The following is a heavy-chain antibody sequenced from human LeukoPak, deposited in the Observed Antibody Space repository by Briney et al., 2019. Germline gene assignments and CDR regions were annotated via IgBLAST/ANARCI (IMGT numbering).Heavy chain of an antibody. D-gene: IGHD1-26*01. CDR1: GFTFSSYG. CDR2: IRYDGSNK. CDR3: AKDIVRAPEPGYFEY. Sequence: GGSLRLSCAASGFTFSSYGMHWVRHAPGKGLESVAFIRYDGSNKYYADSVKGRFTISRDNSKNTLYLQMSSLRAEDTAVYYCAKDIVRAPEPGYFEYWGQGTLVTVSS. J-gene: IGHJ4*02. V-gene: IGHV3-30*02.